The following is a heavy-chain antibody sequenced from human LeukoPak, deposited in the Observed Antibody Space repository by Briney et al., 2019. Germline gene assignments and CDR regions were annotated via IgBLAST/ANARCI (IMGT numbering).Heavy chain of an antibody. V-gene: IGHV1-2*02. CDR1: GYTFTGYY. Sequence: GASVKVSCKASGYTFTGYYMHWVRQAPGQGLEWMGWINPNSGGTNYAQKFQGRVTMTRDTSISTAYMELSRLRSDDTAVYYCARSRDYHTYYYFDYWGQGTLVTVSS. J-gene: IGHJ4*02. CDR2: INPNSGGT. D-gene: IGHD4-17*01. CDR3: ARSRDYHTYYYFDY.